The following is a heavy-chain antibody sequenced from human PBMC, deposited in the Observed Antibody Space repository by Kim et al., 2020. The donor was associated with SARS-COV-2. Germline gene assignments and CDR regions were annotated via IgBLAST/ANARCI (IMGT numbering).Heavy chain of an antibody. Sequence: SVKVSCKASGGTFSSYAISWVRQAPGQGLEWMGGIIPIFGTANYAQKFQGRVTITADESTSTAYMELSSLRSEDTAVYYCARVPRGYSGYDRTSLYYYYGMDVWGQGTTVTVSS. CDR2: IIPIFGTA. V-gene: IGHV1-69*13. J-gene: IGHJ6*02. D-gene: IGHD5-12*01. CDR3: ARVPRGYSGYDRTSLYYYYGMDV. CDR1: GGTFSSYA.